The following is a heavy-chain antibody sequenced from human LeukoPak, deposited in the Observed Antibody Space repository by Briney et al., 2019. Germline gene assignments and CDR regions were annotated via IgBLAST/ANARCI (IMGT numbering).Heavy chain of an antibody. J-gene: IGHJ4*02. CDR1: GFTFSSYG. CDR3: ANERLAVAAPLNY. Sequence: GGSLRLSCAASGFTFSSYGMHWVRQAPGKGLEWVAVISYDGSNKYYADSVKGRFTISRDNSKNTLYLQVNSLRAEDTAVYYCANERLAVAAPLNYWGQGTLVTVSS. V-gene: IGHV3-30*18. D-gene: IGHD6-19*01. CDR2: ISYDGSNK.